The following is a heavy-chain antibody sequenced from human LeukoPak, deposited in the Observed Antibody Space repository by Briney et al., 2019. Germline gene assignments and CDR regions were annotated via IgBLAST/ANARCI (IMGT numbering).Heavy chain of an antibody. Sequence: SETLSLTCTVSGGSVSSGNYYWSWIQQPPGKGLEWIGYIYYSGSTNYNPSLKSRVTISVDTSKNQFSLKLSSVTAADTAVYYCARDHSGSYYDSSGNFDYWGQGTLVTVSS. V-gene: IGHV4-61*01. CDR2: IYYSGST. CDR3: ARDHSGSYYDSSGNFDY. J-gene: IGHJ4*02. D-gene: IGHD3-22*01. CDR1: GGSVSSGNYY.